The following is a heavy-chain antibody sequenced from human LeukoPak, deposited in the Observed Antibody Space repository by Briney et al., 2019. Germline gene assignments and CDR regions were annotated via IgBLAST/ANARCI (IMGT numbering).Heavy chain of an antibody. D-gene: IGHD3-3*01. V-gene: IGHV4-59*01. CDR2: IYYSGGT. CDR3: ARGSDIADYDFWSGPGHFDY. CDR1: GGSISTYY. J-gene: IGHJ4*02. Sequence: SETLSLTCTVSGGSISTYYWNWIRQPPGKGLEWIAYIYYSGGTNYNPSLKSRVTISVDTSKNQFSLKLNSVTAADTAVYYCARGSDIADYDFWSGPGHFDYWGQGTLVTVSS.